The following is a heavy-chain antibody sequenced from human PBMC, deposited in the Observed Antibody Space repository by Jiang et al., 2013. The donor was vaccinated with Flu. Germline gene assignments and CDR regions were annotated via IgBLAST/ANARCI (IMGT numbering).Heavy chain of an antibody. CDR1: GGSISSYY. J-gene: IGHJ4*02. CDR3: ARVAAVAGTRYFDY. CDR2: IYYSGST. D-gene: IGHD6-19*01. Sequence: LLKPSETLSLTCTVSGGSISSYYWSWIRQPPGKGLEWIGYIYYSGSTNYNPSLKSRVTISVDTSKNQFSLKLSSVTAADTAVYYCARVAAVAGTRYFDYWGQGTLVTVSS. V-gene: IGHV4-59*01.